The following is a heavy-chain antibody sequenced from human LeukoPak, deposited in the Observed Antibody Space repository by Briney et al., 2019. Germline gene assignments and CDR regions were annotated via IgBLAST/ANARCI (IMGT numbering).Heavy chain of an antibody. CDR3: ARDGDYYDSSGYLRGAFDI. Sequence: SETLSLTCTVSGGSISSYYWSWIRQPAGKGLEWIGRIYTSGSTNYNPSLKSRVTMSVDTSKNQFSLKLSSVTAADTAVYYCARDGDYYDSSGYLRGAFDIWGQGTMVTVSS. CDR2: IYTSGST. D-gene: IGHD3-22*01. J-gene: IGHJ3*02. CDR1: GGSISSYY. V-gene: IGHV4-4*07.